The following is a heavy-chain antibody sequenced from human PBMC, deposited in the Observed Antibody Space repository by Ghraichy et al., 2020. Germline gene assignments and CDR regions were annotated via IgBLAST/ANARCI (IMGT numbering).Heavy chain of an antibody. J-gene: IGHJ4*02. Sequence: GESLNISCAAPGFTFSNGWMTWVRQAPGKGLEWVGRIKSRADGGTTDYSASVKGRFTISRDDSKNTLYLQMNSLKTEDTAVYFCYIVVFIGARRERFDYWGQGTLVTVSS. D-gene: IGHD3-16*01. CDR2: IKSRADGGTT. CDR3: YIVVFIGARRERFDY. CDR1: GFTFSNGW. V-gene: IGHV3-15*01.